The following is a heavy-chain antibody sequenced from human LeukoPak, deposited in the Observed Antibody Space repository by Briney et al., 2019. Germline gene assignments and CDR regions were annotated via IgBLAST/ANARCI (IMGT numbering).Heavy chain of an antibody. CDR3: ARDSRPGAPRYCSSTSCYTATFDY. D-gene: IGHD2-2*02. Sequence: GGSLRLSCAASGFTFSSYAMHWVRQAPGKGLEWVAVISYDGSNKYYADSVKGRFTISRDNSKNTLYLQMNSLRAEDTAVYYCARDSRPGAPRYCSSTSCYTATFDYWGQGTLVTVSS. J-gene: IGHJ4*02. CDR1: GFTFSSYA. V-gene: IGHV3-30-3*01. CDR2: ISYDGSNK.